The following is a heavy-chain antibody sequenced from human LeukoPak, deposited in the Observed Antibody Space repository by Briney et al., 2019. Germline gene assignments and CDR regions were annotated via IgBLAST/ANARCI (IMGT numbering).Heavy chain of an antibody. CDR2: IYHSGST. CDR1: GYSISSGYY. V-gene: IGHV4-38-2*02. Sequence: SETLSLTCTVSGYSISSGYYWGWIRQPPGKGLEWIGSIYHSGSTYYNPSLKSRVTISVDTSKNHFSLKLSSVTAADTAVYYCARDRQDTAMSKGFDYWGQGTLVTVSS. J-gene: IGHJ4*02. D-gene: IGHD5-18*01. CDR3: ARDRQDTAMSKGFDY.